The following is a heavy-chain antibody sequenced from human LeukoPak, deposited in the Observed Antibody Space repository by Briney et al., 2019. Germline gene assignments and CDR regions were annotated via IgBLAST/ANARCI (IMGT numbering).Heavy chain of an antibody. D-gene: IGHD3-10*01. CDR2: ISSSSSYI. V-gene: IGHV3-21*01. CDR3: ARDRYYGSGSYSLYYYYGMDV. CDR1: GITFSSYS. Sequence: GGSLRLSCAASGITFSSYSMNWVRQAPGKGLEWVSSISSSSSYIYYADSVKGRFTISRDNAKNSLYLQMNSLRAEDTAVYYCARDRYYGSGSYSLYYYYGMDVWGQGTTVTVSS. J-gene: IGHJ6*02.